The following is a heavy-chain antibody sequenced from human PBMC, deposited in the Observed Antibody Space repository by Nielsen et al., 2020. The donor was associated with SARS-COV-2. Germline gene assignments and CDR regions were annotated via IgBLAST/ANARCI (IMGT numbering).Heavy chain of an antibody. D-gene: IGHD2-21*01. V-gene: IGHV1-24*01. CDR1: GYTLTELS. CDR2: FDPEDGET. J-gene: IGHJ4*02. Sequence: ASVKVSCKVSGYTLTELSMHWVRQAPGKGLEWMGGFDPEDGETIYAQKFQGRVIMTEDTSTDTAYMELSSLRSEDTAVYYCATGGLQVIELDYWGQGTLVTVSS. CDR3: ATGGLQVIELDY.